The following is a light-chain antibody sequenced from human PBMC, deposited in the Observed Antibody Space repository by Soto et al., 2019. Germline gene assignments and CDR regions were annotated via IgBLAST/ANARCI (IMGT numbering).Light chain of an antibody. CDR2: EVS. CDR3: SSYTGSYTWV. J-gene: IGLJ3*02. Sequence: QSVLTQPASVSGSPGQSITISCTGTISDVGGYNYVSWYQQHPGKAPKLMIYEVSNRPSGVSDRFSGSKSGNTASLTISGLQAEDEADYYCSSYTGSYTWVFGGGTKVTVL. CDR1: ISDVGGYNY. V-gene: IGLV2-14*01.